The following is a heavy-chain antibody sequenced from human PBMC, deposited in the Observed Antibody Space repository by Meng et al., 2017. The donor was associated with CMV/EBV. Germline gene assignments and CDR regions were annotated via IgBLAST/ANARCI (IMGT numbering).Heavy chain of an antibody. CDR2: INHSGST. D-gene: IGHD2-2*01. CDR1: GGSFSGYY. J-gene: IGHJ6*02. Sequence: SETLSLTCAVYGGSFSGYYWSWIRQPPGKGLEWIGEINHSGSTNYNPSLKSRVTISVDTSKSQFSLKLSSVTAADTAVYYCARAPIYCSSTSCYGEGGMDVWGQGTTVTVSS. V-gene: IGHV4-34*01. CDR3: ARAPIYCSSTSCYGEGGMDV.